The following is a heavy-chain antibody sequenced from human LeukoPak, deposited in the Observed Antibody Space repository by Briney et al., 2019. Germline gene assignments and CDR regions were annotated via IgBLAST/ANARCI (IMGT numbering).Heavy chain of an antibody. CDR2: MSPVSGKA. Sequence: ASVKVSCKASGYTFTSYGISWVRQAPGQGLEWMGWMSPVSGKAGSSQKFQGRVTLTRDTSKSTAYMELSSLRSDDTAVYYCARAPMGTAALYWGQGTLVIVSS. CDR1: GYTFTSYG. V-gene: IGHV1-8*02. D-gene: IGHD2-2*01. J-gene: IGHJ4*02. CDR3: ARAPMGTAALY.